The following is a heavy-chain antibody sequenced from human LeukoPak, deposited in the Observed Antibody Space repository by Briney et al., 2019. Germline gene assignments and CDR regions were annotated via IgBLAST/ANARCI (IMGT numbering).Heavy chain of an antibody. D-gene: IGHD2-2*01. CDR2: ISAYNGNT. J-gene: IGHJ4*02. CDR3: ARDWKGYCSSTSCYAGGYCSGGSCQTSFDY. V-gene: IGHV1-18*04. Sequence: ASVKFSCKASGYTLTSCAISWVRQAPGQGLEWMGWISAYNGNTNYAQKLQGRVTMTTDTSTSTAYMELRSLRSDDTAVYYCARDWKGYCSSTSCYAGGYCSGGSCQTSFDYWGQGTLVTVSS. CDR1: GYTLTSCA.